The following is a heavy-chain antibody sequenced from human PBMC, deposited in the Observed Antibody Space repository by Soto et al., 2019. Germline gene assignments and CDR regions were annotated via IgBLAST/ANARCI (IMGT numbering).Heavy chain of an antibody. J-gene: IGHJ3*02. V-gene: IGHV3-21*01. Sequence: GWSLRLSCAASGFTFSSYSMNWVRQAPGKGLEWVSSISSRSSYIYYADSLKGRFTISRDNAKSSLYLQMNSLRADDTAVYYCARVSWQLGLDAFDIWGQGTMVTVSS. CDR2: ISSRSSYI. CDR3: ARVSWQLGLDAFDI. D-gene: IGHD6-6*01. CDR1: GFTFSSYS.